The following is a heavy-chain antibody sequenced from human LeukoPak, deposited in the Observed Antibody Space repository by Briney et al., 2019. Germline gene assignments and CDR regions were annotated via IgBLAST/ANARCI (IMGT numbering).Heavy chain of an antibody. Sequence: SETLSLTCAVSGGSFSDYQWNWIRQSPGKGLEWLGEISHSGTTTYNPSLKSRVTISIDTSKNQFSLKLRSVTAADTAVYYCARGLVWRFLLDSRRDSFDIWGQGTTITVSS. V-gene: IGHV4-34*01. CDR2: ISHSGTT. CDR1: GGSFSDYQ. CDR3: ARGLVWRFLLDSRRDSFDI. D-gene: IGHD3-16*01. J-gene: IGHJ3*02.